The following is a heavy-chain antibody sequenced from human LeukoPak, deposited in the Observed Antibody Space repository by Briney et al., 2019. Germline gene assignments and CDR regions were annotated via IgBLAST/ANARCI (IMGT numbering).Heavy chain of an antibody. CDR3: ARRIVYGMDV. J-gene: IGHJ6*02. D-gene: IGHD2-21*01. CDR2: ISWNSGSI. Sequence: PGGSLRLSCAASGFTFDDYAMHWVRQAPGKGLEWVSGISWNSGSIGYADSVKGRFTISRDNAKNSLYLQMNSLRAEDTAVYYCARRIVYGMDVWGQGTTVTVSS. CDR1: GFTFDDYA. V-gene: IGHV3-9*01.